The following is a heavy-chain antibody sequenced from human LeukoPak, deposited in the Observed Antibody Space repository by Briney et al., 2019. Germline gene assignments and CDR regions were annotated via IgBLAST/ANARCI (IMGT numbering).Heavy chain of an antibody. J-gene: IGHJ4*02. CDR1: GFTFSSYA. V-gene: IGHV3-23*01. CDR2: ISVSGGGT. Sequence: GGSLRLSCGASGFTFSSYAMSWVRQGPGQGLEWVSNISVSGGGTYYAESVKSRFTISSDNSKSMLYLLMTSLRAEDTHVYYCAKDRYFGSGSYYTDYWGQGTLVTVSS. CDR3: AKDRYFGSGSYYTDY. D-gene: IGHD3-10*01.